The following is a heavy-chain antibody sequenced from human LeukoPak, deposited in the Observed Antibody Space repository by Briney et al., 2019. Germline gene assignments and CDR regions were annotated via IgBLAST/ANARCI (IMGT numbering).Heavy chain of an antibody. CDR2: IISSGGVT. J-gene: IGHJ6*03. CDR1: GFAFSSYA. CDR3: ARVFDYYYYMDV. V-gene: IGHV3-23*01. D-gene: IGHD3-3*01. Sequence: GGSLRLSCAASGFAFSSYAMSWVRQAPGKGLEWVSSIISSGGVTYYADSVKGRFTISRDNSKNTVYLQMNSLRAEDTAVYYCARVFDYYYYMDVWGKGTTVTVSS.